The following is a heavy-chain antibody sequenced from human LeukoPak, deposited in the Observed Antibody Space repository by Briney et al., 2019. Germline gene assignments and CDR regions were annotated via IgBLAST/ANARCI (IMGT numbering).Heavy chain of an antibody. Sequence: ASVKVSCKASGYTFTSYDINWVRQATGQGLEWMGWMNPNSGNTGYAQKVQGRFTITRNTSISTAYMELSSLRSEDTAVYYCARGGGSSTADAFDIWGQGTMVTVSS. CDR2: MNPNSGNT. CDR3: ARGGGSSTADAFDI. CDR1: GYTFTSYD. V-gene: IGHV1-8*03. J-gene: IGHJ3*02. D-gene: IGHD2-2*01.